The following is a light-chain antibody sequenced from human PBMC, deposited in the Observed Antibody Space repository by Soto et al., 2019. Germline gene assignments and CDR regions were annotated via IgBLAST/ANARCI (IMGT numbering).Light chain of an antibody. CDR3: QQYNSYSPA. Sequence: DIQMTPSPSTLSASXXDRVTITCRASQSISSWLAWYQQRPGKAPKXXIYDASSLQSGVPSRFSGSGAGTEFTLTISSLQPDDFATYYCQQYNSYSPAFGQGTKVDIK. V-gene: IGKV1-5*01. CDR2: DAS. CDR1: QSISSW. J-gene: IGKJ1*01.